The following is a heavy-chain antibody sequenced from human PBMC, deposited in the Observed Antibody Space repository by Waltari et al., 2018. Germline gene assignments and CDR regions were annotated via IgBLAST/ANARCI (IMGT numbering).Heavy chain of an antibody. CDR3: AGETFWGQRLVHFDY. CDR1: GGSISSSSYY. J-gene: IGHJ4*02. V-gene: IGHV4-39*07. Sequence: QLQLQESGQGLVKPSETLSLTCTVSGGSISSSSYYWGWLRQPPGKGLEWLRSIYYSGSTFYNPSPKSRVTRSVDTSKGQFSRKLSSLTAADTAVYYYAGETFWGQRLVHFDYWGQLTLVTVSS. D-gene: IGHD6-13*01. CDR2: IYYSGST.